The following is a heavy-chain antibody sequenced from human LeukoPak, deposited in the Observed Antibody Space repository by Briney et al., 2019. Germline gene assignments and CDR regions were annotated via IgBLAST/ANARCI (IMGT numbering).Heavy chain of an antibody. J-gene: IGHJ4*02. Sequence: ASVKVSCKASGGTFSSYAISWVRQVPGQGLEWMGGIIPIFGTANYAQKFQGRVTITADKSTSTAYMELSSLRSEDTAVYYCARPITKYTAVVWDYWGQGTLVTVSS. CDR2: IIPIFGTA. D-gene: IGHD5-18*01. CDR3: ARPITKYTAVVWDY. V-gene: IGHV1-69*06. CDR1: GGTFSSYA.